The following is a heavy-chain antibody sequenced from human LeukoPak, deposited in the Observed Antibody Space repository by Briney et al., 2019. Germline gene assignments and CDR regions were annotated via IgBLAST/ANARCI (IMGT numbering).Heavy chain of an antibody. J-gene: IGHJ3*02. D-gene: IGHD6-19*01. CDR3: ARDRSIAVAWTFDI. CDR2: IYHSGST. CDR1: SGSISSGDYY. V-gene: IGHV4-30-4*01. Sequence: SETLSLTCTVSSGSISSGDYYWSWIRQPPGKGLEWIGYIYHSGSTYYNPSLKSRVTISVDTSKNQFSLKLSSVTAADTAVYYCARDRSIAVAWTFDIWGQGTMVTVSS.